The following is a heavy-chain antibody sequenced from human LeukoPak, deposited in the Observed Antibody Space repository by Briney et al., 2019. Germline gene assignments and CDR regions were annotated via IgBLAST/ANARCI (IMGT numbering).Heavy chain of an antibody. CDR2: IYYSGST. CDR3: ARCNSGCFNWFDP. Sequence: SETLSLTCTVSGGSISSYYWSWLRQPPGKGLEWIGYIYYSGSTNYNPSLKSRVTISVDTSKNQFSLKLSSVTAADTAVYYCARCNSGCFNWFDPWGQGTLVTVSS. CDR1: GGSISSYY. J-gene: IGHJ5*02. D-gene: IGHD2-15*01. V-gene: IGHV4-59*08.